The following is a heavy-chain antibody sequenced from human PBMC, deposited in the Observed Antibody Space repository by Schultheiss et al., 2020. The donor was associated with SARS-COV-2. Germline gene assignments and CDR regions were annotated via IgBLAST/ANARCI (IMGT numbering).Heavy chain of an antibody. CDR3: ARGLVRYCSSTSCYHDY. Sequence: SETLSLTCTVSGGSISSYYWSWIRQPPGKGLEWIGYIYYSGSTYYNPSLKSRVNISVDTSKNQFSLKLSSVTAADTAVYYCARGLVRYCSSTSCYHDYWGQGTLVTVSS. J-gene: IGHJ4*02. CDR1: GGSISSYY. D-gene: IGHD2-2*01. CDR2: IYYSGST. V-gene: IGHV4-59*12.